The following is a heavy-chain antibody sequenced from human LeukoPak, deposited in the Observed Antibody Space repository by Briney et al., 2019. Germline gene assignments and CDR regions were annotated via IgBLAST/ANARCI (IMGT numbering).Heavy chain of an antibody. Sequence: ASVKVSCKASGGTFSSYAISWVRQAPGQGLEWMGRIIPILGIANYAQKFQGRVTITADKSTSTAYMELSSLRSEDTAVYYCAAGVVGAARAYYYYYYGMDVWGQGTTVTVSS. CDR2: IIPILGIA. V-gene: IGHV1-69*04. J-gene: IGHJ6*02. D-gene: IGHD1-26*01. CDR1: GGTFSSYA. CDR3: AAGVVGAARAYYYYYYGMDV.